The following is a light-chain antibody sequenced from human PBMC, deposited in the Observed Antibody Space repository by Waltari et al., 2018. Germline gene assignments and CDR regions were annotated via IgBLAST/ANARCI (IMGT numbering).Light chain of an antibody. Sequence: QSALTQPASVSGSPGKSITISCTGTNNTIGSYTYVPCYQHHPGKGPKLIISGVTNRPSGVSDRFSGSKSGNTASLTISGLQIEDEADYYCSSYTSSSTLFVLGSGTTVIV. CDR2: GVT. J-gene: IGLJ1*01. V-gene: IGLV2-14*01. CDR3: SSYTSSSTLFV. CDR1: NNTIGSYTY.